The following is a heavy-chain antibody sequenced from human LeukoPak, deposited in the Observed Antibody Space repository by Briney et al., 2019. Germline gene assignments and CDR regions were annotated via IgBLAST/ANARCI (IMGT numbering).Heavy chain of an antibody. J-gene: IGHJ6*03. CDR3: ARSPFIELRCYYYMDV. V-gene: IGHV3-48*04. D-gene: IGHD2-15*01. CDR1: GFTFSSYS. CDR2: ISSSSSTI. Sequence: GGSLRLSCAASGFTFSSYSMNWVRQAPGKGLEWVSYISSSSSTIYYADSVKGRFTISRDNAKNSLYLQMNSLRAEDTAVYYCARSPFIELRCYYYMDVWGKGTTVTVSS.